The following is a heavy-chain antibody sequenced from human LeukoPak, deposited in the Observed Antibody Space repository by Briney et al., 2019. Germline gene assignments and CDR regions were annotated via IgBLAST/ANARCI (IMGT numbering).Heavy chain of an antibody. J-gene: IGHJ5*01. Sequence: ASVKVSCKVSGYSLSELSTHWVRQAPGRGLEWMGGFDPGDDETIYAQKFQGRVTMTEDTSTDTAYLELSRLRSEDTAVYFCATEKDLLLDSWGQGTPVTVS. D-gene: IGHD1-26*01. CDR3: ATEKDLLLDS. V-gene: IGHV1-24*01. CDR2: FDPGDDET. CDR1: GYSLSELS.